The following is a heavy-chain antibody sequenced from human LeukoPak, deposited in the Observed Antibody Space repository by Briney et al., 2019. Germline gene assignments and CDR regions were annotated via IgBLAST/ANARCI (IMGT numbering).Heavy chain of an antibody. J-gene: IGHJ6*02. Sequence: PGGSLRLSCAASGFTFSSYWMGWVRQVPGKGLEWVGQTVSEIDGGTTDYAAPVKGRFTISRDDSKSSLYLQMNSLKIEDTAVYYCTTDEDWNYARKDVWGQGATIIVSS. CDR1: GFTFSSYW. CDR3: TTDEDWNYARKDV. V-gene: IGHV3-15*04. CDR2: TVSEIDGGTT. D-gene: IGHD1-7*01.